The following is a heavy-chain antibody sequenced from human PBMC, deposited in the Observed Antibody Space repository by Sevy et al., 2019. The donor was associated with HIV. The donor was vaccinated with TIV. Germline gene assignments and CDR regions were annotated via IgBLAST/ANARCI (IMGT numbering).Heavy chain of an antibody. CDR2: IKEDGSEK. Sequence: GGSLRLSCAASGFTFSIYWMSWARQAPGKGLEWVANIKEDGSEKNYVDSVKGRFSISRDNAMNSMYLQMNGLRAEDTAVYYCARGGGMDVWGQGTTVTVSS. CDR1: GFTFSIYW. J-gene: IGHJ6*02. CDR3: ARGGGMDV. V-gene: IGHV3-7*01.